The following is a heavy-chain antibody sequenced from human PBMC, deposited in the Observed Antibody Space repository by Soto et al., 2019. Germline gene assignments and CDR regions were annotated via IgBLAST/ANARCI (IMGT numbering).Heavy chain of an antibody. V-gene: IGHV3-21*01. CDR3: AKSTGWNEPFDD. CDR2: ISSRASYM. CDR1: GFTFSSYS. Sequence: XGSLRLSWEASGFTFSSYSMSWVRQAPGKGLEWVSSISSRASYMYYADSVKGRFTIPRDNAKNSVSLQMHSLRAEDTAVYYCAKSTGWNEPFDDWGQGTQVTVSS. J-gene: IGHJ4*02. D-gene: IGHD2-8*02.